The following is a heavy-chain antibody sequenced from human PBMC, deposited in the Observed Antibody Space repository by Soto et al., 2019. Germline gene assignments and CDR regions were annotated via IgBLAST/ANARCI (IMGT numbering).Heavy chain of an antibody. CDR2: IKQDGTEK. J-gene: IGHJ4*02. CDR1: GFIFSSYW. CDR3: AGGTGWFIVD. Sequence: ESGGGLDQPGGSLRLSCAASGFIFSSYWMNWVRQAPGKGLEWVANIKQDGTEKHYVDSVKDRFTISRDNAKSSLHLQLNSLRADDTAVYYCAGGTGWFIVDWGQGTLVTVSS. D-gene: IGHD6-19*01. V-gene: IGHV3-7*02.